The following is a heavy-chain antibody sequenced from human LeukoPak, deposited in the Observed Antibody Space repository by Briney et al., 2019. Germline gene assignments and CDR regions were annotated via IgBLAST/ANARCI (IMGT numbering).Heavy chain of an antibody. Sequence: ASVKVSCKASGYTFTSYAMHWVRQAPGQRLEWMGWINAGNGNTKYSQKFQGRVSITRDTSASTAYMELSSLRSEDTAVYYCARVFTMVRGVITHFDYWGQGTLVTVSS. D-gene: IGHD3-10*01. J-gene: IGHJ4*02. CDR3: ARVFTMVRGVITHFDY. CDR2: INAGNGNT. CDR1: GYTFTSYA. V-gene: IGHV1-3*01.